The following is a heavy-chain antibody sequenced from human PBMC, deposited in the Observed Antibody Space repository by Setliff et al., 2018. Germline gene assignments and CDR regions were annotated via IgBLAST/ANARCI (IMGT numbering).Heavy chain of an antibody. J-gene: IGHJ6*03. D-gene: IGHD3-22*01. CDR3: VREGVDSRSSTDYRYYMDV. Sequence: GASVKVSCKASGGTFSSYGISWVRQAPGQGLEWMGGTIPIFGTTDYAQKFRGRVTIITDESTSTAFMQLSSLRSEDTAVYYCVREGVDSRSSTDYRYYMDVWGKGTTGTVSS. CDR2: TIPIFGTT. V-gene: IGHV1-69*05. CDR1: GGTFSSYG.